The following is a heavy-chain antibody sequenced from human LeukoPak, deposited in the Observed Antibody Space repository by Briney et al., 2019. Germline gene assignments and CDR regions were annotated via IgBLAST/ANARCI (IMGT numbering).Heavy chain of an antibody. J-gene: IGHJ4*02. CDR2: ISAYNGNT. D-gene: IGHD3-22*01. CDR3: ARGDTRTMMEARY. CDR1: GYTFTSYG. Sequence: GASVKVSCKASGYTFTSYGIIWVRQAPGQGLEWMGWISAYNGNTNYAQKFQGRVTMTRNTSISTAYMELSSLRSEDTAVYYCARGDTRTMMEARYWGQGTLVTVSS. V-gene: IGHV1-18*01.